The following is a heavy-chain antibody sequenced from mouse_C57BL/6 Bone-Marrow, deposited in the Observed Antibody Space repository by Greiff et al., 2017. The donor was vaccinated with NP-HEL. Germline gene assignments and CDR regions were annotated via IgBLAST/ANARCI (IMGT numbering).Heavy chain of an antibody. CDR3: ARSYYYGSSLAWFAY. Sequence: VQLQESGPELVKPGASVKISCKASGYAFSSSWMNWVKQRPGKGLEWIGRIYPGDGDTNYNGKFKGKATLTADKSSSTAYMQLSSLTSEDSAVYFCARSYYYGSSLAWFAYWGQGTLVTVSA. V-gene: IGHV1-82*01. J-gene: IGHJ3*01. D-gene: IGHD1-1*01. CDR2: IYPGDGDT. CDR1: GYAFSSSW.